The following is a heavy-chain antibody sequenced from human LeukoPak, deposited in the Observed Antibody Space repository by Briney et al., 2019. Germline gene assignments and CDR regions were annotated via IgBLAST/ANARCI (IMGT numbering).Heavy chain of an antibody. CDR3: ASRRTYGDYDYFDY. Sequence: GESLKIPCKGSGYSVTSYWIGWVRQMPGKGLEWMGFIYPGDSDTRYCPSFQGQVTISADKSISAAYLQWSSLKTSDTAMYYCASRRTYGDYDYFDYWGQGTLVTVSS. CDR2: IYPGDSDT. D-gene: IGHD4-17*01. V-gene: IGHV5-51*01. J-gene: IGHJ4*02. CDR1: GYSVTSYW.